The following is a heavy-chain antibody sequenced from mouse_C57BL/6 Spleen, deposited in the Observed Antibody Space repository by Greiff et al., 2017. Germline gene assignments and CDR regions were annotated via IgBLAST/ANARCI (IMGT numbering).Heavy chain of an antibody. CDR2: IYPGGGYT. CDR1: GYTFTNYW. D-gene: IGHD4-1*01. J-gene: IGHJ2*01. V-gene: IGHV1-63*01. Sequence: QVQLQQSGAELVRPGTSVKMSCKASGYTFTNYWIGWAKQRPGHGLEWIGDIYPGGGYTNYNEKFKGKATLTADKSSSTAYMQFSSLTSEDSAIYYCARANWDPLYYFDYWGQGTTHTVSS. CDR3: ARANWDPLYYFDY.